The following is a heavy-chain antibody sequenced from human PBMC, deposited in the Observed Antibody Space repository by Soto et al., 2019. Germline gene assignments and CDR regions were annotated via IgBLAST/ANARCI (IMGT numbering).Heavy chain of an antibody. Sequence: LKISCKGSGYSFSTHWIGWVRQMPGKGLEWMAIIYPDDSKTKYSPSFQGQVTISADKSTSTAYLQWSSLKASDTAMYYCARLPSTVFGVVIPGSYWYFDLWGRGTLVTVSS. CDR1: GYSFSTHW. J-gene: IGHJ2*01. V-gene: IGHV5-51*01. CDR2: IYPDDSKT. CDR3: ARLPSTVFGVVIPGSYWYFDL. D-gene: IGHD3-3*01.